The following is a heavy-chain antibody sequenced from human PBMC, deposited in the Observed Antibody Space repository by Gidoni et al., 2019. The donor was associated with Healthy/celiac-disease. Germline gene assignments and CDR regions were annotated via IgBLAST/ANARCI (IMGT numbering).Heavy chain of an antibody. CDR3: ATGWYFDY. CDR2: IKSKANGGTT. V-gene: IGHV3-15*01. D-gene: IGHD6-13*01. CDR1: GFTFSNAW. J-gene: IGHJ4*02. Sequence: EVQLVESGGGLVKPGGSLRRSCSGSGFTFSNAWMNWVRQSPGKGLEWVGRIKSKANGGTTDYAAPVKGRFTISRDDSKETVYLQMNSLKTEDTGVYYCATGWYFDYWGQGTLVTVPS.